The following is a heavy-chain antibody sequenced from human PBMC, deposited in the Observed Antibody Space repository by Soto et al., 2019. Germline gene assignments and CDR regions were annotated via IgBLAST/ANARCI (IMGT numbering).Heavy chain of an antibody. Sequence: GASVKVSCKASGGTFSSYAISWVRQAPGQGLEWMGGIIPIFGTANYAQKFQGRVTITADKSTSTAYMELSSLRSEDTAVYYCASKDGSGYDYLGVWSGHYWGQGTIVTVYS. CDR1: GGTFSSYA. CDR2: IIPIFGTA. D-gene: IGHD5-12*01. CDR3: ASKDGSGYDYLGVWSGHY. J-gene: IGHJ4*02. V-gene: IGHV1-69*06.